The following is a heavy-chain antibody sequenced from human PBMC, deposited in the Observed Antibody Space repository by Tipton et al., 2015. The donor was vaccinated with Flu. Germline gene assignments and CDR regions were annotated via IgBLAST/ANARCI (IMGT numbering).Heavy chain of an antibody. CDR3: ARDPSLGMPDYFDF. J-gene: IGHJ4*02. CDR1: GYFIGSGYY. Sequence: TLSLTCSVSGYFIGSGYYWGWIRQPPGKGLEWIGNIYHTGNTYYNPSLKSRVTISVDRSKNQFSLKLSSVTAADTAVYYCARDPSLGMPDYFDFWGPGTLVTASS. D-gene: IGHD2-2*01. V-gene: IGHV4-38-2*02. CDR2: IYHTGNT.